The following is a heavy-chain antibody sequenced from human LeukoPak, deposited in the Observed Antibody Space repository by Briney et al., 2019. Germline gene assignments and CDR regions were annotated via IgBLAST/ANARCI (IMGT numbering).Heavy chain of an antibody. D-gene: IGHD4-23*01. CDR1: GYTFTTYP. Sequence: SVKVSCKASGYTFTTYPINWVRQAPGQGLEWMGGIIPIFGTANYAQKFQGRVTITADESTSTAYMELSSLRSEDTAVYYCARYGGNYATRNYYYYGMDVWGQGTTVTVSS. CDR3: ARYGGNYATRNYYYYGMDV. V-gene: IGHV1-69*13. CDR2: IIPIFGTA. J-gene: IGHJ6*02.